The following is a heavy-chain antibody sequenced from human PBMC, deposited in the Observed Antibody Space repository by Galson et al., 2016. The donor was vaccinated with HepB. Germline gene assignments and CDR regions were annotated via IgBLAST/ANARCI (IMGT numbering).Heavy chain of an antibody. V-gene: IGHV1-8*01. CDR1: GYTFTSYA. D-gene: IGHD6-13*01. J-gene: IGHJ3*02. CDR3: ARVHSSSWYYRDIDAFDI. Sequence: SVKVSCKASGYTFTSYAINWVRQATGQGLEWMGWMNPNSGNTGYAQKFQGRFTMTRNTSISTAYMELSSLRSEDTAVYSCARVHSSSWYYRDIDAFDIWGQGTMVTVSS. CDR2: MNPNSGNT.